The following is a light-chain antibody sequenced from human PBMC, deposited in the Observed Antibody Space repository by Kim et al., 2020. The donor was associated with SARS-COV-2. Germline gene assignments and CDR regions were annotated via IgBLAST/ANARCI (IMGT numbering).Light chain of an antibody. Sequence: DIQMTQSPSTLSASVGDRVTITCRASQSISDWLAWYQQKPGKAPKLLIYKASTSQSGVPSRFSGSGSGTEFTLTISSLQPGDFATYYCQHEGTFGQGTKVDIK. CDR1: QSISDW. CDR2: KAS. J-gene: IGKJ1*01. CDR3: QHEGT. V-gene: IGKV1-5*03.